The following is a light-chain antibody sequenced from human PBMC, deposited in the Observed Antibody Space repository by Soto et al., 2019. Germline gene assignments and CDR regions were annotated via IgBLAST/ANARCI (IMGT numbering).Light chain of an antibody. V-gene: IGKV1-5*03. J-gene: IGKJ1*01. Sequence: DIQMTQSPSTLSASVGDRVTITCRASQSISSWLAWYQQKPGRAPKLLIYKASSLESGVPSRFSGSGSGTEFTLTISSLQPDDFATYYCQQYKSQWTFGQGTKVEFK. CDR3: QQYKSQWT. CDR2: KAS. CDR1: QSISSW.